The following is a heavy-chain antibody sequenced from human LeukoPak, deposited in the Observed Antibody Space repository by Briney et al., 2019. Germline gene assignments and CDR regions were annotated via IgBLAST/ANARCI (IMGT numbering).Heavy chain of an antibody. V-gene: IGHV1-18*01. D-gene: IGHD3-3*01. CDR1: GYTFTSYG. CDR3: ARATARGFLEWLLVY. Sequence: GASVKVSCKASGYTFTSYGISWVRQAPGQGLEWMGWISAYNGNTNYAQKFQGWVTMTRDTSISTAYMELSRLRSDDTAVYYCARATARGFLEWLLVYWGQGTLVTVSS. J-gene: IGHJ4*02. CDR2: ISAYNGNT.